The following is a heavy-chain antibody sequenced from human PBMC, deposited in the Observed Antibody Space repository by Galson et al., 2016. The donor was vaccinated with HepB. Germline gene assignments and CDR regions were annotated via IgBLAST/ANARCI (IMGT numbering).Heavy chain of an antibody. Sequence: SETLSLTCTVSGVSISGYYWSWIRQPPGKGLECIGYIYHSESTNYNPSLKSRVTISVNTSNNQFSLTLYSVTAADTAVYYCAGVGTTVTTQALGLDVWGKGTTVTVTA. J-gene: IGHJ6*04. CDR1: GVSISGYY. CDR3: AGVGTTVTTQALGLDV. D-gene: IGHD4-17*01. V-gene: IGHV4-59*01. CDR2: IYHSEST.